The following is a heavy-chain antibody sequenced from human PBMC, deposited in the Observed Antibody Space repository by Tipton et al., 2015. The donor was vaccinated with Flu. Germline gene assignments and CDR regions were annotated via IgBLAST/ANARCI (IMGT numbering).Heavy chain of an antibody. D-gene: IGHD3-3*02. CDR3: ARHFTAKNWFDP. V-gene: IGHV4-34*01. CDR1: GDSFTGYW. J-gene: IGHJ5*02. CDR2: INHGGST. Sequence: GLVKPSETLSLTCGVSGDSFTGYWWSWIRQFPGQGLEWIGEINHGGSTYYNPSLTGRVSISGDSSKNQLFLKLRSVTAADTAIYYCARHFTAKNWFDPWGQGTLVTVAS.